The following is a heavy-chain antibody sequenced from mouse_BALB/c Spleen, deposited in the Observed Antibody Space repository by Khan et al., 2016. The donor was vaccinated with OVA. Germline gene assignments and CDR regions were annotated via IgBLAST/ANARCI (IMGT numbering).Heavy chain of an antibody. J-gene: IGHJ3*01. CDR1: GFSFSSYS. V-gene: IGHV5-6*01. D-gene: IGHD4-1*01. Sequence: EVELVESGGDLVRPGESLKLSCAASGFSFSSYSMSWVRQTPDKRLEWVATISSGGDYTYYPDSVKGRFTISRDNAKNTLYLHMSSLKSEDTAIYYCASHLTGSFAYWGQGTLVTVSA. CDR2: ISSGGDYT. CDR3: ASHLTGSFAY.